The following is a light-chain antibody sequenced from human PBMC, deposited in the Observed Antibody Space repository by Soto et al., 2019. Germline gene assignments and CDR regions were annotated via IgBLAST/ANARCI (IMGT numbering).Light chain of an antibody. J-gene: IGLJ2*01. V-gene: IGLV2-8*01. CDR1: SNDVGGYNY. Sequence: QSVLTQPPSASGSPGQSVTISCTGTSNDVGGYNYVSWYQQHPGKAPKLMIYEVSKRPSGVPDLFSGSKSGNTASLTVSGLQAQDEADYYCSSYGGSNNVVFGGGTKLTVL. CDR3: SSYGGSNNVV. CDR2: EVS.